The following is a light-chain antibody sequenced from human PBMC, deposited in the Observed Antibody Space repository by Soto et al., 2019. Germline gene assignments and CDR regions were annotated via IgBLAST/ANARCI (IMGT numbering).Light chain of an antibody. CDR1: SSNIGSNT. Sequence: VLTQPPSASGTPGQRVTISCSGSSSNIGSNTVSWYQQLPVTAPRLLIYSNNQRPSGVPARLSGSKSGTSASLAISGLQSDDEADYYCAAWDDSLNGWVFGGGTKLTVL. J-gene: IGLJ3*02. CDR2: SNN. CDR3: AAWDDSLNGWV. V-gene: IGLV1-44*01.